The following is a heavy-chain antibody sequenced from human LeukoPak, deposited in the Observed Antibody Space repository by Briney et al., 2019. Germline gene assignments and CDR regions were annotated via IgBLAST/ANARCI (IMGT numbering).Heavy chain of an antibody. J-gene: IGHJ4*02. CDR3: ARDSVTIFGVADY. CDR2: ISSSGSTI. Sequence: GGSLRLSCAASGFTFSDYYMSWVRQAPGKGLEWVSYISSSGSTIYYADSVKGRFTISRDNAKNSLYLQMNSLRAEDTAVYYCARDSVTIFGVADYWGQGTLVTVSS. D-gene: IGHD3-3*01. V-gene: IGHV3-11*01. CDR1: GFTFSDYY.